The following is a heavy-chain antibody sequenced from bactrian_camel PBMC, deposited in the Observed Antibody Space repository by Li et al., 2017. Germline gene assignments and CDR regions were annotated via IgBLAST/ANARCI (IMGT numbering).Heavy chain of an antibody. CDR3: AAGRHDCYLGSRFIFGY. CDR2: IGSDGRT. CDR1: GYTSSRYC. Sequence: HVQLVESGGGSVQAGGSLRLSCAHSGYTSSRYCMGWFRQAPGKEREGVAAIGSDGRTRYADSVRGRFTISKDDAKNTLYLQMNSLKPEDTAMYYCAAGRHDCYLGSRFIFGYWGQGTQVTVS. D-gene: IGHD3*01. J-gene: IGHJ4*01. V-gene: IGHV3S55*01.